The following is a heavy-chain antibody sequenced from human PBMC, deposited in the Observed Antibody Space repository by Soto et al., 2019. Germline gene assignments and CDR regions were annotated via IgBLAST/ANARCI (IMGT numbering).Heavy chain of an antibody. V-gene: IGHV3-72*01. CDR1: GFTFSDHY. D-gene: IGHD1-26*01. J-gene: IGHJ4*02. CDR3: AREPYSGTHRLDY. Sequence: EVQLVESGGGLVQPGGSLRLSCAASGFTFSDHYMDWVRQAPGKGLEWAGRTRINAKSYTTEYAASVKGRFTISRDDSKNSLYLQMNSLKTDDTAVYYCAREPYSGTHRLDYWGQGTLVTVSS. CDR2: TRINAKSYTT.